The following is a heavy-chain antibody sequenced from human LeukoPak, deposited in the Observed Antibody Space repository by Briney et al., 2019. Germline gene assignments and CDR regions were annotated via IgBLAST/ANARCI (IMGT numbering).Heavy chain of an antibody. J-gene: IGHJ4*02. Sequence: GGSLRLSCAASGFTFSSDWMHWVRQAPGKGLVWVSRINNDGSTTAHADSVKGRFTISRDNAKNSLYLQMNSLRAEDTAVYYCARDLRYFDSTGYYYFDYWGQGTLVTISS. V-gene: IGHV3-74*01. D-gene: IGHD3-22*01. CDR3: ARDLRYFDSTGYYYFDY. CDR2: INNDGSTT. CDR1: GFTFSSDW.